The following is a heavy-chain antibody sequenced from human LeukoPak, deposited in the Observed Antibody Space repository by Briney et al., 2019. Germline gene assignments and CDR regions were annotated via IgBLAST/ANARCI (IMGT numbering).Heavy chain of an antibody. V-gene: IGHV3-48*03. J-gene: IGHJ4*02. D-gene: IGHD5-18*01. CDR2: IGSSGSTI. CDR1: GFTFSSYE. CDR3: ARVGYSYGLDY. Sequence: GGSLRLSCAASGFTFSSYEMKWVRQAPGKGLEWVSYIGSSGSTIYYADSVKGRFTISRDNAKNSLYLQMNSLRAEDTAVYYCARVGYSYGLDYWGQGTLVTVSS.